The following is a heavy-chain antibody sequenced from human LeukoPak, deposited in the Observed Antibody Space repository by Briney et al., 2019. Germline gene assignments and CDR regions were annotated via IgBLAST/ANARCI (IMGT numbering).Heavy chain of an antibody. V-gene: IGHV4-59*08. CDR1: GGSISSYY. D-gene: IGHD2-15*01. Sequence: PSGTLSLTCAVSGGSISSYYWSWIRQPPGKGLEWIGYIYYSGSTNYNPSLKSRVTISVDTSKNQFSLKLSSVTAADSAVYYCARFKGLLLPYYYYYYGMDVWGQGTTVTVSS. CDR3: ARFKGLLLPYYYYYYGMDV. J-gene: IGHJ6*02. CDR2: IYYSGST.